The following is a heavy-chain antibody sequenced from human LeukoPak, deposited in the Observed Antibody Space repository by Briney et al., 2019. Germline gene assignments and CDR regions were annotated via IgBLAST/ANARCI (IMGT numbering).Heavy chain of an antibody. V-gene: IGHV3-21*04. CDR1: GFTFSSYS. CDR2: ISSSSSYI. D-gene: IGHD6-19*01. J-gene: IGHJ4*02. CDR3: AKHPLAAVAGQFDY. Sequence: PGGSLRLSCAASGFTFSSYSMNWVRQAPGEGLEWVSSISSSSSYIYYADSVKGRFTISRDNAKNSLYLQMNSLRAEDTAVYYCAKHPLAAVAGQFDYWGQGTLVTVSS.